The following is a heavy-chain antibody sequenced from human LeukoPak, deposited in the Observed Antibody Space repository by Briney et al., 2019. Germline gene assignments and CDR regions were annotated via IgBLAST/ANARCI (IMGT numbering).Heavy chain of an antibody. D-gene: IGHD3-22*01. CDR1: GFTFSSCP. CDR2: ISYDGSEK. V-gene: IGHV3-30-3*01. Sequence: GRSLRLSCAASGFTFSSCPMHWVRQAPGKGLEWLAVISYDGSEKHYADPVKGRFTISRDNSKNTVYLQMNSLRDEDTAVYYCAREGSSGYYPYWGQGILVTVSS. J-gene: IGHJ4*02. CDR3: AREGSSGYYPY.